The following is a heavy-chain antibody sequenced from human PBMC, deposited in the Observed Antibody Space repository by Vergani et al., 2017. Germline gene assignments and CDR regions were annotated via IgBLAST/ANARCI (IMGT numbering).Heavy chain of an antibody. J-gene: IGHJ6*02. CDR2: IRYDGSNK. D-gene: IGHD6-19*01. Sequence: QVQLVESGGGVVQPGGSLRLSCAASGFTFSSYGMHWVRQAPGKGLEWVAFIRYDGSNKYYADSVKGRFTISRDNAKNTLYLQMNSLRAEDTAVYYCARLLAVAGWYYYYGMDVWGQGTTVTVSS. CDR1: GFTFSSYG. V-gene: IGHV3-30*02. CDR3: ARLLAVAGWYYYYGMDV.